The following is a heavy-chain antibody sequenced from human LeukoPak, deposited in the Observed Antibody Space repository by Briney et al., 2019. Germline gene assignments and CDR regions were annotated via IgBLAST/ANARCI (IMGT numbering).Heavy chain of an antibody. CDR1: GGSFSGYY. CDR2: INHSGST. Sequence: SETLSLTCAVYGGSFSGYYWSWIRQPPGKGLEWIGEINHSGSTNYNPSLKSRVTISVDTSKNQFSLKLSSVTAADTAVYYCARGWTYSSSWSRYWGQGTLVTVCS. J-gene: IGHJ4*02. CDR3: ARGWTYSSSWSRY. V-gene: IGHV4-34*01. D-gene: IGHD6-13*01.